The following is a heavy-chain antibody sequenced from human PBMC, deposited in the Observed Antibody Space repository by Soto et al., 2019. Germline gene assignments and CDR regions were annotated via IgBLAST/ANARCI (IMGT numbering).Heavy chain of an antibody. CDR3: DRGHYDTTTYYYYYYYMDV. Sequence: QVQLVQSGAEVKKPGASVKVSCKASGYTFSSYYMHWVRQAPGQGLEWMGIINPSGGSTSYAQKFQGRVTMTRDTSTCPVYMELSSLRSEDTAVYYCDRGHYDTTTYYYYYYYMDVWGKGTTVTVSS. J-gene: IGHJ6*03. D-gene: IGHD3-9*01. CDR1: GYTFSSYY. V-gene: IGHV1-46*03. CDR2: INPSGGST.